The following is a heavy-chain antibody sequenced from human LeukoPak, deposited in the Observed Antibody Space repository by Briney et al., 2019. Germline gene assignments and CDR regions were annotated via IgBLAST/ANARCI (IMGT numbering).Heavy chain of an antibody. CDR2: INHSGST. D-gene: IGHD2-2*01. CDR3: ARGPGVVPAAIGY. Sequence: SETLSLTCAVYGGSFSGYYWSWIRQLPGKGLEWIGEINHSGSTNYNTSLKSRVTISVDTSKNQFSLKLSSVTAADTAVYYCARGPGVVPAAIGYWGQGTLVTVSS. J-gene: IGHJ4*02. V-gene: IGHV4-34*01. CDR1: GGSFSGYY.